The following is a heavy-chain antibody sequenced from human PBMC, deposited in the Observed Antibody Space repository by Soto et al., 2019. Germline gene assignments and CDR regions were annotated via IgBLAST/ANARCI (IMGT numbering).Heavy chain of an antibody. CDR2: IYYSGST. CDR3: ARAAFWSGSNFDY. J-gene: IGHJ4*02. V-gene: IGHV4-30-4*01. Sequence: PSETLSLTCTVSGGSISSGDYYWSRIRQPPGKGLEWIGYIYYSGSTYYNPSLKSRVTISVDTSKNQFSLKLSSVTAADTAVYYCARAAFWSGSNFDYWGQGTLVTVYS. D-gene: IGHD3-3*01. CDR1: GGSISSGDYY.